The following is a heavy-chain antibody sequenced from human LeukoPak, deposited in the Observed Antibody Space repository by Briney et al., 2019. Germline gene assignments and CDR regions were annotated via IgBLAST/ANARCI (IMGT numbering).Heavy chain of an antibody. J-gene: IGHJ6*03. CDR3: ARMTAGSGSYYLNYYYYFMDV. CDR1: GYTFTSYD. Sequence: ASVKVSCKASGYTFTSYDINWVRQATGQGLEWMGWMNPNSGNTGYAQKFQGRVTMTRNTSISTAYMELSSLRSEDTAVYYCARMTAGSGSYYLNYYYYFMDVWGKGTTVTISS. V-gene: IGHV1-8*01. CDR2: MNPNSGNT. D-gene: IGHD3-10*01.